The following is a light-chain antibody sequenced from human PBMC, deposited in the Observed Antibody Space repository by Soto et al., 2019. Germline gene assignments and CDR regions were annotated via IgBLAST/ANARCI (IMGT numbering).Light chain of an antibody. CDR2: EGI. Sequence: QSVLTQPASVSGSPGQSITISCTGISSDVGSYNLVSWYQQHPGKAPQLIIYEGIKRPSGVSDRFSASESGNTASLTISGLQPEDEADYYCCSYAGGSTFDGMFGGGTKLTVL. V-gene: IGLV2-23*03. CDR3: CSYAGGSTFDGM. J-gene: IGLJ3*02. CDR1: SSDVGSYNL.